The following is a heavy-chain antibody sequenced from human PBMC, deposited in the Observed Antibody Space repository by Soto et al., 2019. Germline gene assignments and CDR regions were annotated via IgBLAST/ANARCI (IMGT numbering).Heavy chain of an antibody. D-gene: IGHD6-13*01. J-gene: IGHJ4*02. Sequence: SSETLSLTCTVSGGSISSYYWSWIRQPAGKGLEWIGRIYTSGSTNYNPSLKSRVTMSVDTSKKQFSLKLSSVTAADTAVYYCARDIREAAAFSFDYWGQGTLVTDSS. CDR1: GGSISSYY. V-gene: IGHV4-4*07. CDR2: IYTSGST. CDR3: ARDIREAAAFSFDY.